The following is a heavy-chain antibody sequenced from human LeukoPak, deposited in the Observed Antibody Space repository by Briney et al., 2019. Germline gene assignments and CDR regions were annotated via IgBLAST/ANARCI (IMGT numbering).Heavy chain of an antibody. V-gene: IGHV4-59*12. Sequence: SETLSLTCTVSGGSISSYYWSWIRQPPGKGLEWIGYIYYSGSTNYNPSLKSRVTISVDTSKNQFSLKLSSVTAADTAVYYCARVRIFGVVIYNWFDPWGQGTLVTVSS. CDR3: ARVRIFGVVIYNWFDP. D-gene: IGHD3-3*01. J-gene: IGHJ5*02. CDR2: IYYSGST. CDR1: GGSISSYY.